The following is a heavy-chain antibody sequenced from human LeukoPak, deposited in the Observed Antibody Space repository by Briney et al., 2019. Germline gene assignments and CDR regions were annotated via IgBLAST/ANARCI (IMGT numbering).Heavy chain of an antibody. CDR3: ARNYYDSSGYSPGTDY. J-gene: IGHJ4*02. CDR1: GSTFSSYG. Sequence: PGGSLRLSCAASGSTFSSYGMHGVRQAPGKGLEWVAVIWYDGSNKYYADSVKGRFTISRDNSKNTLYLQMNSLRAEDTAVYYCARNYYDSSGYSPGTDYWGQGTLVTVSS. CDR2: IWYDGSNK. D-gene: IGHD3-22*01. V-gene: IGHV3-33*01.